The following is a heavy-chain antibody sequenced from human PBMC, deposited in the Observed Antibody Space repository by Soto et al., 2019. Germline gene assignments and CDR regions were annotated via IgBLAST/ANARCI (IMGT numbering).Heavy chain of an antibody. Sequence: SETLSLTCAVYGGSFSGYYWSWIRQPPGKGLEWIGEINHSGSTNYNPSLKSRVTISVDTSKNQFSLKLSSVTAADTAVYYCARGLYYYDSRGGLARVDYWGQGTRGTVSS. CDR1: GGSFSGYY. J-gene: IGHJ4*02. V-gene: IGHV4-34*01. CDR3: ARGLYYYDSRGGLARVDY. CDR2: INHSGST. D-gene: IGHD3-22*01.